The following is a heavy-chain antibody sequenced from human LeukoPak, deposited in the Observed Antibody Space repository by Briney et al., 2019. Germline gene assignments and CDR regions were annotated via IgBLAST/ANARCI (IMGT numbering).Heavy chain of an antibody. J-gene: IGHJ4*02. D-gene: IGHD3-10*01. V-gene: IGHV3-11*06. CDR1: GFIFSDYY. Sequence: PGGSLRLSCAPSGFIFSDYYMSCIRQAPGKGLEWVSYISCSSTYTNYADAVKGRFTISRDNAENSLYLQMNSLRADDTAVYYCARLSGSYCFDYWGQGALVTVSS. CDR3: ARLSGSYCFDY. CDR2: ISCSSTYT.